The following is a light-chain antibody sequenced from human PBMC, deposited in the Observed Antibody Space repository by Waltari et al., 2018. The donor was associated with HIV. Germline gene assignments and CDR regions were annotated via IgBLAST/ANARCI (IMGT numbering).Light chain of an antibody. CDR1: SSDVGGYNY. J-gene: IGLJ2*01. V-gene: IGLV2-8*01. CDR3: SSYAGSNNLI. CDR2: ELR. Sequence: QSALTQPPSASGSPGQSVTISCTGTSSDVGGYNYVSWYQQHPGKAPKLMIYELRNRPSGVPDRFSGSKSGNTASLTVSGLQAEDEGDYYCSSYAGSNNLIFGGGTKLTVL.